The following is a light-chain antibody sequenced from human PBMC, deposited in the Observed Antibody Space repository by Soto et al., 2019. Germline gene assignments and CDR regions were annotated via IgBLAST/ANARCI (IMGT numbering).Light chain of an antibody. CDR1: QSVSSN. J-gene: IGKJ5*01. V-gene: IGKV3-15*01. CDR3: QHFKSFPIT. CDR2: GAS. Sequence: EIVMTQSPATLSVSPGERATPSCRASQSVSSNLAWYQQKPGQAPRLLIYGASTRATGIPARFSGSGSGTDFTLTISSLQPEDFATYYCQHFKSFPITFGQGTRLEI.